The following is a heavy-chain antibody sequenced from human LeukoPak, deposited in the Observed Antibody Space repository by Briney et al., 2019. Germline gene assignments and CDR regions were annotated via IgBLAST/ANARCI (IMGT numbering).Heavy chain of an antibody. J-gene: IGHJ4*02. V-gene: IGHV4-59*01. D-gene: IGHD3-9*01. Sequence: SETLSLTCTVSGGSISSYYWSWIRQPPGKGLEWIGYIYYSGSTNYNPSLKSRVTISVDTSKNQFSLKLSSVTAADTAVYYCASQNYDILTGYSDYWGQGTLVTVSS. CDR3: ASQNYDILTGYSDY. CDR2: IYYSGST. CDR1: GGSISSYY.